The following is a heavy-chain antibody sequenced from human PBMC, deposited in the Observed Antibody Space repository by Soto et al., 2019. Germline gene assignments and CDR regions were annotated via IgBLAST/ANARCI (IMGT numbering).Heavy chain of an antibody. Sequence: ASVKVSCKYSCYTFTSYGISLFRQAPGQWLEWMGWISAYNGNTNYAQKLQGRVTMTTDTSTSTAYMELRSLRSDDTAVYYCARGHAVAGLEYWGQGTLVTVSS. D-gene: IGHD6-19*01. CDR2: ISAYNGNT. CDR1: CYTFTSYG. J-gene: IGHJ4*02. CDR3: ARGHAVAGLEY. V-gene: IGHV1-18*01.